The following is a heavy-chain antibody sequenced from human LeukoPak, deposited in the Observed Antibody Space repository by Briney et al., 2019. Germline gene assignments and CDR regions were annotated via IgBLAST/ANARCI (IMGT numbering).Heavy chain of an antibody. Sequence: ASVKVSCKASGYTFTSYYKHWVRQAPGQGLEWMGITNPSGGSTSYAQKFQGRVTMTRDTSTSTVYMELSSLRSEDTAVYYCARDPRIAAAGTSQYFDYWGQGTLVTVSS. D-gene: IGHD6-13*01. J-gene: IGHJ4*02. CDR3: ARDPRIAAAGTSQYFDY. CDR2: TNPSGGST. V-gene: IGHV1-46*01. CDR1: GYTFTSYY.